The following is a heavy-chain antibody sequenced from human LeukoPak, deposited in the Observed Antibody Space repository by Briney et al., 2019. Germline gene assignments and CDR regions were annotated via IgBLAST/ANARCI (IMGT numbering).Heavy chain of an antibody. CDR2: IWYDGSNK. CDR1: GFTSSTYG. V-gene: IGHV3-33*01. CDR3: ARDRRSSGWYSDY. J-gene: IGHJ4*02. Sequence: GGSLRLSCAASGFTSSTYGMHWVRQAPGKGLEWVAVIWYDGSNKYYADSVKGRFTISRDNSKNTLYLQMNSLRAEDTAVYYCARDRRSSGWYSDYWGQGTLVTVSS. D-gene: IGHD6-19*01.